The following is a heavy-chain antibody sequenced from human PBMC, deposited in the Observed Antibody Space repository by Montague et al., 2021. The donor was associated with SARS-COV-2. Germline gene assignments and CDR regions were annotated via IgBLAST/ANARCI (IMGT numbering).Heavy chain of an antibody. CDR1: GFTFSGYV. D-gene: IGHD6-13*01. J-gene: IGHJ4*02. Sequence: SLRLSCAASGFTFSGYVLAWVRQVPVRGMEWVAAISAGGGRTSHXDSVKGRFIISRDNSKNTLYVQMNSLRADDTAVYYCARVGSSWYEDYWGQGTPVTVSS. V-gene: IGHV3-23*01. CDR3: ARVGSSWYEDY. CDR2: ISAGGGRT.